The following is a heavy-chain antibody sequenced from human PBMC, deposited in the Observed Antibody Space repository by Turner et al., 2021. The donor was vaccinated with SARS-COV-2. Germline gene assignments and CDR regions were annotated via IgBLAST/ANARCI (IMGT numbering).Heavy chain of an antibody. CDR2: IYSGGVT. CDR3: ARGFDY. Sequence: QVQLQESAPGLVKPSETLSLTCTVPGDSISSSYWSWFRQPPGKGLEWIGYIYSGGVTNYNPTLKSRVTISVDTSKNHFSLKLSAVTAADTAVYYCARGFDYWGQGTLVTVSS. CDR1: GDSISSSY. J-gene: IGHJ4*02. V-gene: IGHV4-59*01.